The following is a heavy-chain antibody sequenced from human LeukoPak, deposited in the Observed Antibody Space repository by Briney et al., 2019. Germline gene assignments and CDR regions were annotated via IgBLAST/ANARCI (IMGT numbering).Heavy chain of an antibody. CDR1: GASFSSGDQY. D-gene: IGHD1-26*01. CDR3: ARGYSNSGSYVGWFDP. CDR2: IHPSGML. V-gene: IGHV4-31*03. Sequence: SQILSLTCTVSGASFSSGDQYWNWIRQSPGKGLEWIGSIHPSGMLYKNPSLESRVTISIDTSKNQFSLNLNSVTAADTAVYYCARGYSNSGSYVGWFDPWGQGTLVTVSS. J-gene: IGHJ5*02.